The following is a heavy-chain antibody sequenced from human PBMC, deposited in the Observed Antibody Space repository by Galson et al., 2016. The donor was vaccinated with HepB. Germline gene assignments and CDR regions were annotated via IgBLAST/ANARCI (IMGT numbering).Heavy chain of an antibody. J-gene: IGHJ6*02. CDR2: ITWNGGTT. CDR3: ARDRAGDRADFSGLDV. V-gene: IGHV3-43*01. Sequence: SLRLSCAASGFIFDDYTMHWVRQAPGKGLEWVSLITWNGGTTDYADSVKGRFTISRDNSKKTLFLQMDSLRAEDTAVYYCARDRAGDRADFSGLDVWGQGTTVTVSS. D-gene: IGHD7-27*01. CDR1: GFIFDDYT.